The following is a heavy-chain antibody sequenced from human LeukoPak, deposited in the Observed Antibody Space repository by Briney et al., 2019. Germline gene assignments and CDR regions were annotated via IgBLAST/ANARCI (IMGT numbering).Heavy chain of an antibody. D-gene: IGHD4/OR15-4a*01. J-gene: IGHJ5*02. CDR1: GFTVSSYW. CDR2: IKQDGSER. V-gene: IGHV3-7*01. Sequence: PGGSLRLSCAASGFTVSSYWMSWVRQAPGKGLEWMANIKQDGSERYYVDSVKGRFSISRDNAKNALYMQMSSLRAEDTVVYYCARGLNWFDPWGQGTLVTVSS. CDR3: ARGLNWFDP.